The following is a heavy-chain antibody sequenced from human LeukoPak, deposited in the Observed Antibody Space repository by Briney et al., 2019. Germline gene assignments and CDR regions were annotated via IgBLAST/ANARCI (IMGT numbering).Heavy chain of an antibody. D-gene: IGHD1-1*01. CDR2: IYTSGST. Sequence: SQTLSLTCTVSGGSISSGSYYWSWIRQPAGKGLEWIGRIYTSGSTNYNPSLKSRVTISVDTSKNQFSLKLSSVTAADTAVYYCARGTGLDAFDIXXXXXXVTXSS. CDR3: ARGTGLDAFDI. J-gene: IGHJ3*02. V-gene: IGHV4-61*02. CDR1: GGSISSGSYY.